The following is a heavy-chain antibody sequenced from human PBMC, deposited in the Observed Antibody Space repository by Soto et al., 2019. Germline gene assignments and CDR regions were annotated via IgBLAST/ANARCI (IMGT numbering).Heavy chain of an antibody. CDR2: IGHNGVNS. D-gene: IGHD2-15*01. J-gene: IGHJ4*02. CDR3: ARAALSDANGLEE. Sequence: QLQLVESGGGVIQPGRSLRLSCAASGFSFSSHGMHWVRQAPGQGLEWVAVIGHNGVNSSYSDSVKGRFTIPRDNSNHILYLQMTSLRVEDTALYYCARAALSDANGLEEWGQGTLVTVPS. CDR1: GFSFSSHG. V-gene: IGHV3-33*01.